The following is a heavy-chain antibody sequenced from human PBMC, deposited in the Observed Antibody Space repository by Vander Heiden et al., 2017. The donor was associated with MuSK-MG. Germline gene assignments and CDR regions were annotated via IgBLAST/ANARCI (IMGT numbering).Heavy chain of an antibody. CDR3: AREAPMVRGEDWFDP. D-gene: IGHD3-10*01. J-gene: IGHJ5*02. Sequence: QVQLQESVPGLVKPSQTLSLPCTVPGGSISSGGYYWSWIRQHPGKGLEWIGYIYYSGSTYYNPSLKSRVTISVDTSKNQFSLKLSSVTAADTAVYYCAREAPMVRGEDWFDPWGQGTLVTVSS. V-gene: IGHV4-31*03. CDR2: IYYSGST. CDR1: GGSISSGGYY.